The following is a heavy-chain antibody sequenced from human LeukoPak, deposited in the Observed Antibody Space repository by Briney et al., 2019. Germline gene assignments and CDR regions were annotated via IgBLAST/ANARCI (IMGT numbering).Heavy chain of an antibody. V-gene: IGHV1-2*02. D-gene: IGHD1-1*01. CDR1: GYTCTGYY. Sequence: GASVKLSCNASGYTCTGYYMHWVRQAPGQGLEWVAWINPDSGVTNYAQNFQGRVTVTRDTSISTAYMELTRLRSDDTAVYYCARVIAGTPSFAYWGQGTLVTVSS. J-gene: IGHJ4*02. CDR2: INPDSGVT. CDR3: ARVIAGTPSFAY.